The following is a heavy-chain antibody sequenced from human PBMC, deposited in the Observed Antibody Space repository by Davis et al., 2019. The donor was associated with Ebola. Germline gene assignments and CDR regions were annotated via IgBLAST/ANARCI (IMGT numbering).Heavy chain of an antibody. CDR1: GFTVSSNY. V-gene: IGHV3-66*01. CDR2: IYSGGST. Sequence: PGGSLRLSCAASGFTVSSNYMSWVRQAPGKGLEWVSVIYSGGSTYYADSVKGRFTISRDNSKNTLYLQMNSLRAEDTAVYYCARGGATGTPAFGYWGQGTLVTVSS. CDR3: ARGGATGTPAFGY. J-gene: IGHJ4*02. D-gene: IGHD1-1*01.